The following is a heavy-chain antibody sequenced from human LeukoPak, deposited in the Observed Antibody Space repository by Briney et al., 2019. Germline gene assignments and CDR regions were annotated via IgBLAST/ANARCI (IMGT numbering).Heavy chain of an antibody. CDR3: AKEPREYCSSTSCPNWFDS. D-gene: IGHD2-2*01. Sequence: GASVKLSCKVSGYTLTHSDIHWVRQAPGKGLEWMGGFGPDRGATFYSEKLQGRLTFSRDNSVNTFYLQLTSLRSEDTAVYYCAKEPREYCSSTSCPNWFDSWGQGTVVTVSS. CDR2: FGPDRGAT. J-gene: IGHJ5*01. CDR1: GYTLTHSD. V-gene: IGHV1-24*01.